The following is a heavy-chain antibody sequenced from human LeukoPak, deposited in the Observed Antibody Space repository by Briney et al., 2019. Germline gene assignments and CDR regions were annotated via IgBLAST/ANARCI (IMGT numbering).Heavy chain of an antibody. Sequence: SVKVSCKASGGTFSSYAISWVRQAPGQGLEWMGGIIPIFGTANYAQKFQGRVTITTDESTSTAYMELSSLRSEDTAVYYCASAGGGWASLDYWGQGTLVTVSS. CDR1: GGTFSSYA. V-gene: IGHV1-69*05. CDR3: ASAGGGWASLDY. D-gene: IGHD3-16*01. CDR2: IIPIFGTA. J-gene: IGHJ4*02.